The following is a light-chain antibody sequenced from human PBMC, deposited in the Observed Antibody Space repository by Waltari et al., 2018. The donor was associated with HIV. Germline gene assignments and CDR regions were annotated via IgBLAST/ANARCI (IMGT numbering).Light chain of an antibody. CDR1: QRVSNW. J-gene: IGKJ1*01. V-gene: IGKV1-5*03. CDR2: RAS. CDR3: QQYNNRPWT. Sequence: DTQMTQSPSTLSAFIGARVTITCRASQRVSNWLAWYQQKPGKAPKLLISRASYLRRGVPLRFSGGGSGTEFTLAISSLQPDDFATYYCQQYNNRPWTFGPGTKLEIK.